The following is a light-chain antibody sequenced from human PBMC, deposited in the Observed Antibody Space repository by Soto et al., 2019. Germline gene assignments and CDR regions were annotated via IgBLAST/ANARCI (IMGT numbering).Light chain of an antibody. CDR1: QIVSSSY. Sequence: EIVLTQSPGTLSLSPGERATLSCRASQIVSSSYLAWYQQKPGQAPRLLIYGASSRATGIPDKFSGSGSGTDFTLTISRLEPDDFAVYYCQQYDISPLTFGGGTKVEIK. CDR3: QQYDISPLT. J-gene: IGKJ4*01. CDR2: GAS. V-gene: IGKV3-20*01.